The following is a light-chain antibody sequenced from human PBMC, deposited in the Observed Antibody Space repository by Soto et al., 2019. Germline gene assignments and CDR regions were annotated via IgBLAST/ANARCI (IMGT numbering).Light chain of an antibody. J-gene: IGLJ1*01. V-gene: IGLV2-14*01. Sequence: QSALTQPASVSGSPGQSIAISCTGTSGDVGGHDYVSWYQQHPDKAPKLMIYEVTKRPSWVSNRFSGSKSGNTASLTISGLQPEDEADYYCSSHTSGSTRVFGSGTKLPV. CDR3: SSHTSGSTRV. CDR2: EVT. CDR1: SGDVGGHDY.